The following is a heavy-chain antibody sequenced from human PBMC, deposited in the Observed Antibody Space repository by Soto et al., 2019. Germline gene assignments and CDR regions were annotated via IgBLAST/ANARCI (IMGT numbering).Heavy chain of an antibody. CDR3: AKDAIAFLGPNWFDP. D-gene: IGHD7-27*01. CDR2: ISGSGGST. V-gene: IGHV3-23*01. Sequence: PGGSLRLSCAASGFTFSSYAMSWVRQAPGKGLEWVSAISGSGGSTYYADSVKGRFTISRDNSKNTLYLQMNSMRAEDTAVYYCAKDAIAFLGPNWFDPWGQGTLVTVSS. J-gene: IGHJ5*02. CDR1: GFTFSSYA.